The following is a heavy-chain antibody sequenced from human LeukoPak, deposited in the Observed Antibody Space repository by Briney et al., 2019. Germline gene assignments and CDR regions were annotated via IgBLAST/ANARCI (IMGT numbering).Heavy chain of an antibody. CDR2: ISSSSSYI. J-gene: IGHJ6*04. Sequence: QPGGSLRLSCAASGFTFSSYSMNWVRQAPGKGLEWVSSISSSSSYIYYADSVKGRFTISRDNAKNSLYLQMNSLRAEDTAVYYCARDTDHQLGTADFWGKGTTVTVSS. CDR1: GFTFSSYS. CDR3: ARDTDHQLGTADF. D-gene: IGHD7-27*01. V-gene: IGHV3-21*01.